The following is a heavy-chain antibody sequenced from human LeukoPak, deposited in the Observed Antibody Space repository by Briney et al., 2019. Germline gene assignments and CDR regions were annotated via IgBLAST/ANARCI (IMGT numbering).Heavy chain of an antibody. D-gene: IGHD3-10*01. CDR3: ARVQAGTYSYGMDV. Sequence: SETLSLTCTVSGGSISSYYWSWIRQPPGKGLEWIGYIYYSGSTNYNPSLESRVTISVDTSKNQFSLRLSSVTAADTAVYYCARVQAGTYSYGMDVWGQGTTVTVSS. CDR1: GGSISSYY. J-gene: IGHJ6*02. V-gene: IGHV4-59*01. CDR2: IYYSGST.